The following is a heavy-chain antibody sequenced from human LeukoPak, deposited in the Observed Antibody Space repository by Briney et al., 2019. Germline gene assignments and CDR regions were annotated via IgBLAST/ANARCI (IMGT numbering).Heavy chain of an antibody. Sequence: GRSLRLSCAASGFTLSSYGMHWVRQAPGKGLEWVAVISYDGSNKYYADSVKGRFTISRDNSKNTLYLQMNSLRAEDTAVYYCANRNFDYWGQGTLVTVSS. CDR2: ISYDGSNK. CDR1: GFTLSSYG. J-gene: IGHJ4*02. V-gene: IGHV3-30*18. D-gene: IGHD1-14*01. CDR3: ANRNFDY.